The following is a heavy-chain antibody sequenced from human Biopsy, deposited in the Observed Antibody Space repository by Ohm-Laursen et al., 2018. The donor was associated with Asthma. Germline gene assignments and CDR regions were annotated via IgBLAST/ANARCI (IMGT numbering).Heavy chain of an antibody. CDR3: ARVAVYGDIFFAIDV. J-gene: IGHJ6*02. V-gene: IGHV4-30-4*01. D-gene: IGHD5-24*01. Sequence: SQTLSLTCIVSRGYVRTYDYRWAWIRQPPGKGLEWLGSALHSGPTDYTPSVARRLSISVDPTRNHFSMTLSFVTAADTAVYFCARVAVYGDIFFAIDVWGQGTTVSVS. CDR1: RGYVRTYDYR. CDR2: ALHSGPT.